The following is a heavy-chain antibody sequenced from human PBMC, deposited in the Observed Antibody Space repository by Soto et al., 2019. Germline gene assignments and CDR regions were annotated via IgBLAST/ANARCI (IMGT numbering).Heavy chain of an antibody. V-gene: IGHV3-64D*06. CDR2: ISSNGGST. Sequence: PGGSLRLSCSASGFTFSSYAMHWVRQAPGKGLEYVSAISSNGGSTYYADSVKGRFTISRDNSKNTLYLQMSSLRAEDTAVYYCVKDGKLYSSSYYYCGIDGCDQATTVTFSS. CDR3: VKDGKLYSSSYYYCGIDG. CDR1: GFTFSSYA. J-gene: IGHJ6*02. D-gene: IGHD6-13*01.